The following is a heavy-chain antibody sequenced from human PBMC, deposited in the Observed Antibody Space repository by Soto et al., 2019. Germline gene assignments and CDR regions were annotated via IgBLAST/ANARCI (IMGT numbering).Heavy chain of an antibody. V-gene: IGHV5-10-1*01. CDR3: ARREHWSGITMIVVDKTPSDLGMDV. CDR2: IDPSDSYT. Sequence: PGESLKISCKGSGYSFTSYWISWVRQMPGKGLEWMGRIDPSDSYTNYSPSFQGHVTISADKSISTAYLQWSSLKASDTAVYYCARREHWSGITMIVVDKTPSDLGMDVWGQGTTVTVS. D-gene: IGHD3-22*01. J-gene: IGHJ6*02. CDR1: GYSFTSYW.